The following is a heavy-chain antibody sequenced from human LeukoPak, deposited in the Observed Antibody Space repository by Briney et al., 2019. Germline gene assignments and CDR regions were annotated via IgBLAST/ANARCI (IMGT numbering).Heavy chain of an antibody. CDR3: ARGVVPAAITWGYYYMDV. V-gene: IGHV4-4*07. J-gene: IGHJ6*03. CDR2: IYTSGST. D-gene: IGHD2-2*01. CDR1: GGSISSYY. Sequence: SETLSLTCTVSGGSISSYYWNWIRQPAGKGLEWIGRIYTSGSTNYNPSLKSRVTMSVDTSKNQFSLKLSSVTAADTAVYYCARGVVPAAITWGYYYMDVWGKGTTVTVSS.